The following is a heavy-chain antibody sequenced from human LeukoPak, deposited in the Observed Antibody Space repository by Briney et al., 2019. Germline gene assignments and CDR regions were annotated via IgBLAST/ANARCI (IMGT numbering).Heavy chain of an antibody. J-gene: IGHJ4*02. CDR3: ARGNILTGYCFDF. D-gene: IGHD3-9*01. CDR2: IHYTGAT. Sequence: PSETLSLTCAVYGGSITGYYWSWIRQTPGRGLEWVGEIHYTGATSYNPSLKSRATISTDTSKNQFSLRLSSVAAADTAVYYCARGNILTGYCFDFWGQGALVTVSS. CDR1: GGSITGYY. V-gene: IGHV4-34*01.